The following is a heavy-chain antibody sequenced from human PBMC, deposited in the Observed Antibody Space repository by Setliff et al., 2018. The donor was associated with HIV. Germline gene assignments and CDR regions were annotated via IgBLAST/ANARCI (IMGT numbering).Heavy chain of an antibody. CDR1: GGSISNYY. CDR3: ARGDNYYYTSGTFHIGLDCFDF. Sequence: PSETLSLTCTVSGGSISNYYWNWIRQPPGKGLEWIGYIYYTGSTNYDPSLKSRVTISLDTSKDQFSLELSSVTAADTAIYYCARGDNYYYTSGTFHIGLDCFDFWGQGTMVTVSS. CDR2: IYYTGST. J-gene: IGHJ3*01. V-gene: IGHV4-59*01. D-gene: IGHD3-10*01.